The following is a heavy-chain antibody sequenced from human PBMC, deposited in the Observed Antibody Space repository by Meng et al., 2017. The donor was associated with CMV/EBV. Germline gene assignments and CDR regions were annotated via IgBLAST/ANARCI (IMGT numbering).Heavy chain of an antibody. CDR2: IRSKAYGGTT. D-gene: IGHD7-27*01. V-gene: IGHV3-49*04. Sequence: GGSLRLSCTASGFTFGDYVMSWVRQAPGKGLEWVGFIRSKAYGGTTEYAASVKGRFTISRDDSKSIAYLQMNSLKTEDTAVYYCTRAQLGVIGRAFDIWGQGTMVTVSS. CDR3: TRAQLGVIGRAFDI. J-gene: IGHJ3*02. CDR1: GFTFGDYV.